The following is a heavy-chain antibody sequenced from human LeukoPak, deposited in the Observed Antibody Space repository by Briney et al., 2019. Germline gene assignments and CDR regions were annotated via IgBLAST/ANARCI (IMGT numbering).Heavy chain of an antibody. V-gene: IGHV3-7*01. J-gene: IGHJ4*02. Sequence: GGSLRLSCAASGFSLSNYLMNWVRQAPGKGLEWVANIKQDGSEENYVDSVKGRFSVSRDNAKNSLILQMNSLRDEDTAVYYCASGVWAPFDSWGQGTLVSVSS. CDR2: IKQDGSEE. CDR1: GFSLSNYL. CDR3: ASGVWAPFDS. D-gene: IGHD3-10*01.